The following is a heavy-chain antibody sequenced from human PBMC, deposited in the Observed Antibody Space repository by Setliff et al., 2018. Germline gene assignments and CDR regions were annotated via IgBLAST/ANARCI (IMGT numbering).Heavy chain of an antibody. CDR3: ARGSGYYYGAFDS. CDR1: GGSISSHY. CDR2: IYYSGST. D-gene: IGHD3-22*01. V-gene: IGHV4-59*11. J-gene: IGHJ4*02. Sequence: PSETLSLTCTVSGGSISSHYWSWIRQPPGKGLEWIGSIYYSGSTNYNPSLNSRLTISVDTSKNQFSLRLTSVTAADTAIYYCARGSGYYYGAFDSWGQGTLVTVSS.